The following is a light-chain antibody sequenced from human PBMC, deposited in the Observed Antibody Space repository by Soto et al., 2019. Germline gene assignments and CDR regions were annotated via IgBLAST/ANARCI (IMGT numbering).Light chain of an antibody. CDR1: QSISRW. Sequence: DIQMTQSPSTLSSSVGDRVTITFRASQSISRWLAWSQQKPGKAPQLLIHDATSLESGVPSRLSGSGSGTDFTLPIRSLQPEDVATYYCQQYDSQWTFGPGTKVDIK. CDR3: QQYDSQWT. V-gene: IGKV1-5*01. J-gene: IGKJ1*01. CDR2: DAT.